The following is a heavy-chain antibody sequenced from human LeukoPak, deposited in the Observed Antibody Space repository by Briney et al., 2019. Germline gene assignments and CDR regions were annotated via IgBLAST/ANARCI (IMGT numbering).Heavy chain of an antibody. CDR3: ARVGGTYGGLTDY. CDR2: ISAYNGYT. V-gene: IGHV1-18*01. D-gene: IGHD1-26*01. Sequence: GASVKVSCKASGYTFTNFPIGWVRQAPGQGLEWMGWISAYNGYTNYPQSLQGRLTMTTDSSTSTAYMELRSLRSDDTAMYYCARVGGTYGGLTDYWGQGTLVTVSS. CDR1: GYTFTNFP. J-gene: IGHJ4*02.